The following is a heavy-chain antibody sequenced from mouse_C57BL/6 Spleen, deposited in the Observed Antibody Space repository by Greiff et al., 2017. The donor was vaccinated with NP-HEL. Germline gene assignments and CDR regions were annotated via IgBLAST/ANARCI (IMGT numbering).Heavy chain of an antibody. Sequence: VQLQQSGAELVKPGASVKLSCKASGYTFTSYWMHWVKQRPGQGLEWIGMIHPNSGSTNYNEKFKSKATLTVDKSSSTAYMQLSSLTSEDSAVYYCAREEVYDGYYGYFDYWGQGTTLTVSS. V-gene: IGHV1-64*01. CDR2: IHPNSGST. J-gene: IGHJ2*01. D-gene: IGHD2-3*01. CDR3: AREEVYDGYYGYFDY. CDR1: GYTFTSYW.